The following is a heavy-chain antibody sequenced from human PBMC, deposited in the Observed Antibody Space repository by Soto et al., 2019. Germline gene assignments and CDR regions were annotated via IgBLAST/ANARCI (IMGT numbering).Heavy chain of an antibody. J-gene: IGHJ3*02. Sequence: EVQLLESGGGLVQPGGSLRLSCAASGFTFSSYAMSWVRQAPGKGLEWVSAISGSGGSTYYADSVKGRFTISRDISKNTLYLQRNSLRAEETAVYYCAKDTYADILTGYFKGDAFDIWGQGTMVTVSS. CDR3: AKDTYADILTGYFKGDAFDI. CDR1: GFTFSSYA. D-gene: IGHD3-9*01. V-gene: IGHV3-23*01. CDR2: ISGSGGST.